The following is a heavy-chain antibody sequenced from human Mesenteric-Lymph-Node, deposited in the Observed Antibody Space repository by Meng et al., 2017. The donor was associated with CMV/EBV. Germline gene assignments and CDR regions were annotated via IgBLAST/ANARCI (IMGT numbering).Heavy chain of an antibody. CDR2: ISGSGGFT. Sequence: SGFTVSNYAMNWVRQAPGKGLEWVSAISGSGGFTYYADSVKGRFTISRDNSQNTLFLQMNSLRAEDTALYYCAKRRWDTVTTFLDYWGQGTLVTVSS. J-gene: IGHJ4*02. V-gene: IGHV3-23*01. D-gene: IGHD4-11*01. CDR1: GFTVSNYA. CDR3: AKRRWDTVTTFLDY.